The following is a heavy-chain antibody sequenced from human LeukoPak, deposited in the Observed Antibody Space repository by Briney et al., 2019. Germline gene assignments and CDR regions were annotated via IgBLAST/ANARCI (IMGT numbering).Heavy chain of an antibody. CDR2: IKQDGSEV. Sequence: GESLRLSCVGSGFTFSSLWMSWVRQIPGKGLEWVANIKQDGSEVYYVDSVKGRFTISRDNAKSSLYLQMNSLRVEDTTVYYCACRPSDIRYYGVFDFWGQGSLVTVSS. CDR1: GFTFSSLW. D-gene: IGHD3-10*01. V-gene: IGHV3-7*01. CDR3: ACRPSDIRYYGVFDF. J-gene: IGHJ4*02.